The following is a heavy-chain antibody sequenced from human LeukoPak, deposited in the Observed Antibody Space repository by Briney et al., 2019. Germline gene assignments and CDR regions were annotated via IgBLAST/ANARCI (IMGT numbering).Heavy chain of an antibody. Sequence: SETLSLTCTVSGGAISSYYWNWIRQPPGKGLEWIGHVYYSGSTNYNPSLKSRVTISVDTSKNQCSLKLSSVTAADTAVYYCARDYYYDSSGYSWFDPWGQGTLVTVSS. CDR1: GGAISSYY. D-gene: IGHD3-22*01. CDR2: VYYSGST. J-gene: IGHJ5*02. CDR3: ARDYYYDSSGYSWFDP. V-gene: IGHV4-59*01.